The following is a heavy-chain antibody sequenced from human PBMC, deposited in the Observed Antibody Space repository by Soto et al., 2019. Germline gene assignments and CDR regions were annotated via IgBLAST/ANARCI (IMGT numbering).Heavy chain of an antibody. D-gene: IGHD2-21*01. CDR1: GFSLSTSGVG. CDR2: IFWNDDK. CDR3: ARRGEQASQPFDS. J-gene: IGHJ4*02. V-gene: IGHV2-5*01. Sequence: QITLKESGPTLVKPTQTLTLTCAFSGFSLSTSGVGVGWIRQPPGKALEWLAVIFWNDDKRYSPSVKSRLTITKDTTRNQVVLTMTHMDPVDTGTYYCARRGEQASQPFDSWGQGSLVTVS.